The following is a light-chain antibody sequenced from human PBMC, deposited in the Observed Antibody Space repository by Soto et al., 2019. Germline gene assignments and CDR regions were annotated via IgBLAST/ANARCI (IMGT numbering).Light chain of an antibody. CDR1: QRISSW. V-gene: IGKV1-5*01. J-gene: IGKJ1*01. Sequence: DLQMTQSPSTLSASLGDRVTITCRASQRISSWLAWYQQKPGKAPKLLIYDASSLESGVPSRFSGSGSGTEFTLSLSILQPDDFATYYCQRYNSYTTFGQGTKVEIK. CDR3: QRYNSYTT. CDR2: DAS.